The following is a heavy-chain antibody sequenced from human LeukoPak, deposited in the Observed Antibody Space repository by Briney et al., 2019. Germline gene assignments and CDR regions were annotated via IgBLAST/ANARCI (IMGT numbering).Heavy chain of an antibody. Sequence: SVKVSCKASGGIFSSYAISWVRQAPGQGLEWMGGIIPIFGTANYAQKFQGRVTITTDESTSTAYMELSSLRSEDTAVYYCASRTFGVVTAPWFDPWGQGTLVTVPS. D-gene: IGHD3-3*01. CDR1: GGIFSSYA. CDR3: ASRTFGVVTAPWFDP. V-gene: IGHV1-69*05. CDR2: IIPIFGTA. J-gene: IGHJ5*02.